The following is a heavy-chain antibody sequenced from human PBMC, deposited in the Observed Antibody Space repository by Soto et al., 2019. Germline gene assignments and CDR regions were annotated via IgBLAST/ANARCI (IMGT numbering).Heavy chain of an antibody. CDR3: ARAPITMIVVAKPYFDY. J-gene: IGHJ4*02. CDR1: GLTFSSYE. CDR2: ISSSGSTI. D-gene: IGHD3-22*01. Sequence: GGSLRLSCAASGLTFSSYEMNWVRQSPGKGLEWVSYISSSGSTIYYADSVKGRFTISRDNAKNSLYLQMNSLRAEDTAVYYCARAPITMIVVAKPYFDYWGQGTLVPVSS. V-gene: IGHV3-48*03.